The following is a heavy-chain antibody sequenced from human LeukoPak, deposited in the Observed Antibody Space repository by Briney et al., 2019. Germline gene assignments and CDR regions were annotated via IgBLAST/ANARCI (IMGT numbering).Heavy chain of an antibody. CDR3: TKGDSTSRHGCTFDM. CDR2: VSGGGGST. CDR1: GFTFSSYA. Sequence: PGGSLRLSCAASGFTFSSYAMSWVRQAPGKGLEWVSAVSGGGGSTYYADSVKGRFTISRDNSKNTLYLQVNSLRAEDTAIYYCTKGDSTSRHGCTFDMWGQGTMVTVS. J-gene: IGHJ3*02. V-gene: IGHV3-23*01. D-gene: IGHD2-2*01.